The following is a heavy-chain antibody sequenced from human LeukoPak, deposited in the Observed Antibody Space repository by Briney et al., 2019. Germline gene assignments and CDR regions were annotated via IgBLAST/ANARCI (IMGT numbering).Heavy chain of an antibody. Sequence: PSETLSLTCAVSGGSISSSNWWSWVRQPPGKGLEWIGEIYHSGSTNYNPSLKSRVIISVDKSKNQFSLKLSSVTAADTAVYYCARVVTTTESYYFDSWGQGTLVTVSS. CDR1: GGSISSSNW. CDR2: IYHSGST. J-gene: IGHJ4*02. D-gene: IGHD5-12*01. CDR3: ARVVTTTESYYFDS. V-gene: IGHV4-4*02.